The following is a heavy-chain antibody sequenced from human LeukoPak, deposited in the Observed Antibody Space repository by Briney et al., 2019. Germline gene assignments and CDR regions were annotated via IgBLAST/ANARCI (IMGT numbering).Heavy chain of an antibody. D-gene: IGHD1-26*01. CDR2: INTNTGNP. CDR3: AREGKGGGSYSKAYYYYYYMDV. V-gene: IGHV7-4-1*02. Sequence: ASVKVSCKASGYTFTSYAMNWVRQAPGQGLEWMGWINTNTGNPTYAQGFTGRVVFSLDTSVSTAYLQISSLKAEDTAVYYCAREGKGGGSYSKAYYYYYYMDVWGKGTTVTVSS. J-gene: IGHJ6*03. CDR1: GYTFTSYA.